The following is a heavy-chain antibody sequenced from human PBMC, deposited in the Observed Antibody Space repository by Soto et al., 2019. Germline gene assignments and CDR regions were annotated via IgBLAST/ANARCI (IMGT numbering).Heavy chain of an antibody. V-gene: IGHV3-30*18. J-gene: IGHJ6*02. Sequence: GGSLRLSCAASGFTFSSYGMHWVRQAPGKGLEWVAVISYDGSNKYYADSVKGRFTISRDNSKNTLYLQMNSLRAEDTAVYYCAKDRIAVAGTTLPAKNYYYYYGMDVWGQGTTVTVSS. CDR2: ISYDGSNK. D-gene: IGHD6-19*01. CDR3: AKDRIAVAGTTLPAKNYYYYYGMDV. CDR1: GFTFSSYG.